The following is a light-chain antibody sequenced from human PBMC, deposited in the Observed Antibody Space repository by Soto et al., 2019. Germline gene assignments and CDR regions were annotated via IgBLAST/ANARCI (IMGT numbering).Light chain of an antibody. J-gene: IGKJ2*01. CDR3: QQYYSAPRT. CDR1: QSVLYYPNNKNY. Sequence: DIVMTQSPDSLAVSLGERATINCKSSQSVLYYPNNKNYLAWYQQKPVQPPKLLIYWASTRESGVPDRFSGSGSGTDFTLTISSRQAEDVAVYYCQQYYSAPRTFGQGTKLEIK. V-gene: IGKV4-1*01. CDR2: WAS.